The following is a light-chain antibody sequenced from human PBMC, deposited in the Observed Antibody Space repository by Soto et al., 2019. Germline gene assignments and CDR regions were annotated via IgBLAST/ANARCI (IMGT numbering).Light chain of an antibody. J-gene: IGLJ2*01. CDR3: QSYDSSRLVV. Sequence: MTQPPSVSAAPGQKVTISCSGSSSNIGGNSVSWYQQLPGTAPTTVIYEDNQRPSGVPDRFSGSIDSSSNSASLTISGLKTEDEADYYCQSYDSSRLVVFGGGTKLTVL. CDR1: SSNIGGNS. V-gene: IGLV6-57*02. CDR2: EDN.